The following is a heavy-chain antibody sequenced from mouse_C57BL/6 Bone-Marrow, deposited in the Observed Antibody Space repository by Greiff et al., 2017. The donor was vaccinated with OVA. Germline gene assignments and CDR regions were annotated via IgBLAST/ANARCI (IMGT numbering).Heavy chain of an antibody. CDR2: ISNGGGST. V-gene: IGHV5-12*01. J-gene: IGHJ3*01. CDR1: GFTFSDYY. Sequence: DVHLVESGGGLVQPGGSLKLSCAASGFTFSDYYMYWVRQTPEKRLEWVAYISNGGGSTYYPDTVKGRFTISRDNAKNTLYLQMSRLKSEDTAMYYCARLGFAYWGQGTLVTVSA. CDR3: ARLGFAY.